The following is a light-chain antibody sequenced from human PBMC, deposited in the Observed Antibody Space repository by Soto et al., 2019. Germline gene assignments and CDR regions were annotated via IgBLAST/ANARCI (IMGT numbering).Light chain of an antibody. Sequence: EIVMTQSPATLSVSPGERATLSCRASQSVSSSLAWYQQKPGQAPRLLIYGASTRATGIPARFSGSGSGTEFTLTISSLQSEDFAVYYCQQCGSSPPWTFGQGTKVDIK. CDR1: QSVSSS. CDR3: QQCGSSPPWT. V-gene: IGKV3-15*01. CDR2: GAS. J-gene: IGKJ1*01.